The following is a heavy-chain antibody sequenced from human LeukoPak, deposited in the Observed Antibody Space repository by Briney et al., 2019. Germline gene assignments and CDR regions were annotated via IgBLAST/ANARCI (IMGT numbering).Heavy chain of an antibody. V-gene: IGHV3-49*04. CDR2: IRSKAYGGTT. CDR1: GFTFGDYA. Sequence: GRSLRLSCTASGFTFGDYAMSWVRQAPGKGLEWVGFIRSKAYGGTTEYAASVKGRFTISRDDSKSIAYLQMNSLKTDDTAVYYCTRDWGAAAAQTIDYWGQGTLVTVSS. CDR3: TRDWGAAAAQTIDY. J-gene: IGHJ4*02. D-gene: IGHD6-13*01.